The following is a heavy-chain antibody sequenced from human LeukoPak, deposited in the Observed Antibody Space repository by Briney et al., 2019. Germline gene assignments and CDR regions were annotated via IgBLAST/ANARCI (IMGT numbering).Heavy chain of an antibody. D-gene: IGHD3-9*01. Sequence: ASVKVSCKASGYTFTSYGISWVRQAPGQGLEWMGWISAYNGNTNYAQKLQGRVTMTTDTSTSTAYMELRSLRSDDTAVYYCARVAGGTLTGYYGYYFDYWGQGTLVTVSS. CDR1: GYTFTSYG. V-gene: IGHV1-18*01. CDR2: ISAYNGNT. CDR3: ARVAGGTLTGYYGYYFDY. J-gene: IGHJ4*02.